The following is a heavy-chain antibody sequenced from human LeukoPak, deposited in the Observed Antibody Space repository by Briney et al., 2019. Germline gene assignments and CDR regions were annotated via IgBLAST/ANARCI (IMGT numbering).Heavy chain of an antibody. CDR1: GGTFSSYA. Sequence: SVKVSCKASGGTFSSYAISWVRQAPGQGLEWMGGIIPIFGTANYAQKFQGRVTMTRDTSISTAYMELSRLRSDDTAVYYCARTVLRYFDWLPLIDYWGQGTLVTVSS. CDR2: IIPIFGTA. V-gene: IGHV1-69*05. CDR3: ARTVLRYFDWLPLIDY. D-gene: IGHD3-9*01. J-gene: IGHJ4*02.